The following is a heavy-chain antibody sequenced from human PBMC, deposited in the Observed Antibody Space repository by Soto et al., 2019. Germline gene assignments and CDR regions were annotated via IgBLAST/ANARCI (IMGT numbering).Heavy chain of an antibody. D-gene: IGHD6-19*01. CDR2: MNPGSGDT. CDR3: ARDRRAGSGWFDY. CDR1: GYSFTNND. Sequence: GASVKVSCKASGYSFTNNDVSWVRQATGQGLEWMGWMNPGSGDTGYAQKFQGRVTITADKSTSTAYMELSSLRSEDTAVYYCARDRRAGSGWFDYWGQGTLVTVSS. V-gene: IGHV1-8*01. J-gene: IGHJ4*02.